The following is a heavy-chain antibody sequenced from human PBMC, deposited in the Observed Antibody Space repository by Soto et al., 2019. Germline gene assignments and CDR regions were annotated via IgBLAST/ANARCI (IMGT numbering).Heavy chain of an antibody. V-gene: IGHV4-39*01. CDR1: GGSISSSSYY. CDR3: ARRVTAAGTGYFDY. D-gene: IGHD6-13*01. Sequence: QLQLQESGPGLVKPSETLSLTCTVSGGSISSSSYYWGWIRQPPGKGLEWIGSIYYSGSTYSNPSLKSRVTISVDTSKNQFSLKLSSVTAADTAVYYCARRVTAAGTGYFDYWGQGTLVTVSS. J-gene: IGHJ4*02. CDR2: IYYSGST.